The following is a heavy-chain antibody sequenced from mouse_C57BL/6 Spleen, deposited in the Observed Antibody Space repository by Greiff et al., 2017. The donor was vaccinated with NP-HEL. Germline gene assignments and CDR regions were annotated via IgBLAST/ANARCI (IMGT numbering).Heavy chain of an antibody. J-gene: IGHJ3*01. CDR2: INPSTGGT. CDR3: ASIYDGY. D-gene: IGHD2-3*01. V-gene: IGHV1-42*01. Sequence: VQLQQSGPELVKPGASVKISCKASGYSFTGYYMNWVKQSPEKSLEWIGEINPSTGGTTYNQKFKAKATLTVDKSSSTAYMQLKSLTSEDSAVYYCASIYDGYWGQGTLVTVSA. CDR1: GYSFTGYY.